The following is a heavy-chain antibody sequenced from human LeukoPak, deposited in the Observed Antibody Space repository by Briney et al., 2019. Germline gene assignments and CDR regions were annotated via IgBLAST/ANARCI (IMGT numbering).Heavy chain of an antibody. Sequence: GGSLRLSCAASGFTFSSYAMSWVRQAPGEGLEWVSAINGSGGSTYYADSVKGRFTISRDNSKNTLYLQMNSLRAEDTAVYYCAKDHSGYDEGPYYFDYWGQGTLVTVSS. CDR1: GFTFSSYA. CDR3: AKDHSGYDEGPYYFDY. CDR2: INGSGGST. J-gene: IGHJ4*02. V-gene: IGHV3-23*01. D-gene: IGHD5-12*01.